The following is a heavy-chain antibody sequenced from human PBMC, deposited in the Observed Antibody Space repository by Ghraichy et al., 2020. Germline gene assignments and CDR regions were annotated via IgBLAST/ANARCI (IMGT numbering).Heavy chain of an antibody. D-gene: IGHD2/OR15-2a*01. CDR3: ATFSATTLAPGGEYFDH. J-gene: IGHJ4*02. V-gene: IGHV4-30-4*01. Sequence: SETLSLTCTVSGKSVSRTDYYWSWLRQPPGKGREWIGHISHTGKTYYSPSLKTRALISKDTSRNQFSLQLTSVTAADAAVYYCATFSATTLAPGGEYFDHWGRGTQVTVSS. CDR2: ISHTGKT. CDR1: GKSVSRTDYY.